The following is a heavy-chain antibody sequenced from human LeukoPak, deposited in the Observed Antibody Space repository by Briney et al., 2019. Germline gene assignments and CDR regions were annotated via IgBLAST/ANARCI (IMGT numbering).Heavy chain of an antibody. V-gene: IGHV3-23*01. Sequence: TGGSLRLSCAASGFTFSSYAMSWVRQAPGKGLEWVSAISGSGGSTYYADSVKGRFTISRGNSKNTLYLQMNSLRTEDTAVYYCTTDFYGYSYGYYWGQGTLVTVSS. CDR2: ISGSGGST. D-gene: IGHD5-18*01. J-gene: IGHJ4*02. CDR3: TTDFYGYSYGYY. CDR1: GFTFSSYA.